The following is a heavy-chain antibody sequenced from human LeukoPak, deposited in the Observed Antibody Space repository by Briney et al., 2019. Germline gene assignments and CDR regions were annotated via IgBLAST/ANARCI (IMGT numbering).Heavy chain of an antibody. CDR2: IIPIFGTA. Sequence: SVKVSCKASGGTFSSYAISWVRQAPGQGLEWMGGIIPIFGTANYVQKFQGRVAITADESTSTAYMELSSLRSEDTAVYYCARDLAGNYFDYWGQGTLVTVSS. CDR1: GGTFSSYA. CDR3: ARDLAGNYFDY. V-gene: IGHV1-69*13. D-gene: IGHD3-10*01. J-gene: IGHJ4*02.